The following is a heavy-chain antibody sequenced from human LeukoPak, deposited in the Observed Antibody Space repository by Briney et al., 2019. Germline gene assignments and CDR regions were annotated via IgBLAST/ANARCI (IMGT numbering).Heavy chain of an antibody. CDR3: TTDGLVPYYDFWSGRGYFDY. J-gene: IGHJ4*02. CDR1: GFTFSSYA. CDR2: IKSKTDGGTT. V-gene: IGHV3-15*01. Sequence: GGSLRLSCAASGFTFSSYAMSWVRQAPGKGLEWVGRIKSKTDGGTTDYAAPVKGRFTISRDDSKNTLYLQMNSLKTEDTAVYYCTTDGLVPYYDFWSGRGYFDYWGQGTLVTVSS. D-gene: IGHD3-3*01.